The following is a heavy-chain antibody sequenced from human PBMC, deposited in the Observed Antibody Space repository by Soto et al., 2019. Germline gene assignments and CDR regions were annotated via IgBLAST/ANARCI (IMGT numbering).Heavy chain of an antibody. D-gene: IGHD4-17*01. Sequence: SETLSLTCTVSGGSIGSGGYYWSWIRQHPGKGLEWIGFIYYSGSTYYNPSLKSRLTISVDTSKNQFSLKLSSVTAADTAVYYCARARPVTNYYYFGMDVWGQGTTVTVSS. J-gene: IGHJ6*02. V-gene: IGHV4-31*03. CDR3: ARARPVTNYYYFGMDV. CDR2: IYYSGST. CDR1: GGSIGSGGYY.